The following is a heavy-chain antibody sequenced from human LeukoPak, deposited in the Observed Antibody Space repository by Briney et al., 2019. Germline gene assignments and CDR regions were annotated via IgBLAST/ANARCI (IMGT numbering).Heavy chain of an antibody. CDR3: ATHGSAHYYMDV. CDR2: ISRSGGST. V-gene: IGHV3-23*01. J-gene: IGHJ6*03. CDR1: GFTFSSYA. D-gene: IGHD2-2*03. Sequence: PGGSLRLSCAASGFTFSSYAMSWVRQAPGKGLEWVSGISRSGGSTYYADSVKGRFTISRDNSKNTQYLQMNSLRAEDTAVYYCATHGSAHYYMDVWGKGTTVTISS.